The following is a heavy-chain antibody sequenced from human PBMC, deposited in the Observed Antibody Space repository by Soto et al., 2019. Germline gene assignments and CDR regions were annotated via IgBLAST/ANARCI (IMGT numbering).Heavy chain of an antibody. CDR3: AKDPEVYVGRYYFDY. Sequence: EVQLLESGGGLVQPGGSLRLSCAASGFTFSSYAMSWVRQAPGKGLAWVSAISGSGGSTYYADSVKGRFTISRDNSKNTLYLQMNSLRAEDTAVYYCAKDPEVYVGRYYFDYWGQGTLVTVSS. V-gene: IGHV3-23*01. CDR2: ISGSGGST. J-gene: IGHJ4*02. D-gene: IGHD2-8*01. CDR1: GFTFSSYA.